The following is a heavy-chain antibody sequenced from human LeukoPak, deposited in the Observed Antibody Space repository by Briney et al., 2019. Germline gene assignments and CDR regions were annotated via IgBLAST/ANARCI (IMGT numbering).Heavy chain of an antibody. V-gene: IGHV1-46*01. D-gene: IGHD3-22*01. CDR1: GYTFTSYY. CDR2: INPSGGST. CDR3: ARDREGSGYQGYYFDY. Sequence: GASVKVSCKASGYTFTSYYMHWVRQAPGQGLEWMGIINPSGGSTSYAQKFQGRVTMTRDTSTSTAYMELSSLRSEDTAVYYCARDREGSGYQGYYFDYWGQGTLVTVSS. J-gene: IGHJ4*02.